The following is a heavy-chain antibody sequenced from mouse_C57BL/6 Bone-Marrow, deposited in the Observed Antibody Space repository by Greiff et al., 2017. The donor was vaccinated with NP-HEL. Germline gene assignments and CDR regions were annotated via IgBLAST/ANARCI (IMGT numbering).Heavy chain of an antibody. CDR2: ISSGSSTI. V-gene: IGHV5-17*01. Sequence: EVMLVESGGGLVKPGGSLKLSCAASGFTFSDYGMHWVRQAPEKGLEWVAYISSGSSTIYYADTVKGRFTISRDNAKTTLFLQMTSLRSEDTAMYYCARFYSLYFDYWGQGTTLTVSS. J-gene: IGHJ2*01. CDR1: GFTFSDYG. CDR3: ARFYSLYFDY. D-gene: IGHD2-1*01.